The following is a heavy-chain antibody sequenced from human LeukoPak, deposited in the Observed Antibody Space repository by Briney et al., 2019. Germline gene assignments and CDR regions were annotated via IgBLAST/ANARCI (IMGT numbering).Heavy chain of an antibody. CDR3: ARGEYGSGSYHIDY. J-gene: IGHJ4*02. CDR2: ISSSSSYI. D-gene: IGHD3-10*01. CDR1: GFTFSSYS. V-gene: IGHV3-21*01. Sequence: GGSLRLSCAASGFTFSSYSMNWVRQAPGKGLEWVSFISSSSSYIYYADSVKGRFTISRDNAKNSLYLQMNSLRAEDTAVYCCARGEYGSGSYHIDYWGQGTLVTVS.